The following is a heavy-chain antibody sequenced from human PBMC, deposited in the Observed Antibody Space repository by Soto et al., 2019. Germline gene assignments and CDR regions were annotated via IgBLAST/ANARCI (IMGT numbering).Heavy chain of an antibody. CDR2: ISYDGSNK. CDR3: VGGQYYFDY. V-gene: IGHV3-30*03. J-gene: IGHJ4*02. CDR1: GFPFTTYG. D-gene: IGHD3-10*01. Sequence: QVQLVESGGGVVQPGRSLRLSCAASGFPFTTYGMHWVREGPGKGLEWVAVISYDGSNKYYADSVKDRFTISRDNSKNVLYLQMNSLRPEDTALYYCVGGQYYFDYRGQGTLVTVSS.